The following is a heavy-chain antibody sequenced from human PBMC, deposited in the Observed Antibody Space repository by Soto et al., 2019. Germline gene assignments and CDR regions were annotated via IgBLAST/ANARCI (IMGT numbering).Heavy chain of an antibody. V-gene: IGHV3-23*01. CDR1: GFTFSSYA. CDR2: ISGSGGST. J-gene: IGHJ6*03. Sequence: GGSLRLSCAASGFTFSSYAMSWVRQAPGKGLEWVSAISGSGGSTYYADSVKGRFTISRDNSKNTLYLQMNSLRAEDTAVYYCAKDLSPLGYCSSTSCYGTLFGYYYYMDVWGKGTTVTVSS. D-gene: IGHD2-2*01. CDR3: AKDLSPLGYCSSTSCYGTLFGYYYYMDV.